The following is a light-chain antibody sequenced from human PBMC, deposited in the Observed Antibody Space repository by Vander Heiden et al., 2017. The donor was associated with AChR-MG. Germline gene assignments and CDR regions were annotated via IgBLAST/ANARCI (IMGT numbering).Light chain of an antibody. V-gene: IGLV3-1*01. CDR1: KLGDKY. J-gene: IGLJ2*01. CDR3: QAWNSTTVV. Sequence: SYELTQPPSVSVSPGQTASITCSGDKLGDKYVCWFHQKPGQSPVLVIYQDTKRPSGIPERFSGSNSAITATLTISGTQAMEEADYYCQAWNSTTVVFGGGTKLTVL. CDR2: QDT.